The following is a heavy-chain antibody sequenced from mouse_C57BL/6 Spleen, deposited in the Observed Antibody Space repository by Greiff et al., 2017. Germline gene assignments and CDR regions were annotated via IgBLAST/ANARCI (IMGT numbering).Heavy chain of an antibody. CDR1: GYSFTGYY. D-gene: IGHD1-1*01. Sequence: VQLHQSGPELVKPGASVKISCKASGYSFTGYYMNWVKQSPEKSLEWIGEINPSTGGTTYNQKFKAKATLTVDKSSSTAYMQLKSLTSEDAAVYYGARRGGRVYWYFDVWGTGTTVTVSS. V-gene: IGHV1-42*01. CDR3: ARRGGRVYWYFDV. CDR2: INPSTGGT. J-gene: IGHJ1*03.